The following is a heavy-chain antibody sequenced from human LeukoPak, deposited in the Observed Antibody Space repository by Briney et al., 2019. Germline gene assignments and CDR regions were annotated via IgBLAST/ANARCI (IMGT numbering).Heavy chain of an antibody. CDR1: GFTFTSYS. CDR2: ISGSGGST. V-gene: IGHV3-23*01. CDR3: AKDPRGWRDAFDI. D-gene: IGHD6-19*01. Sequence: PGGSLRLSCAASGFTFTSYSMNWVRQAPGKGLEWVSTISGSGGSTYYADSVKGRFTISRDNSKNTLYLQMNSLRAEDTAVYYCAKDPRGWRDAFDIWGQGTMVTVSS. J-gene: IGHJ3*02.